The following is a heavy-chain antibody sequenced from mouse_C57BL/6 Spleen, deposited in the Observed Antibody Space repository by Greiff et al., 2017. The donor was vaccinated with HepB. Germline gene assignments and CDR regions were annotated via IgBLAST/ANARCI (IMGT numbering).Heavy chain of an antibody. CDR1: GYTFTSYW. Sequence: QVQLQQPGAELVKPGASVKMSCKAAGYTFTSYWITWVKQRPGQGLEWIGDIYPGSGSTNYNEKFKSKATLTVDTSSSTAYMQLSSLTSEDSAVYYCARSDGSSFYYFDYWGQGTTLTVSS. D-gene: IGHD1-1*01. J-gene: IGHJ2*01. CDR3: ARSDGSSFYYFDY. CDR2: IYPGSGST. V-gene: IGHV1-55*01.